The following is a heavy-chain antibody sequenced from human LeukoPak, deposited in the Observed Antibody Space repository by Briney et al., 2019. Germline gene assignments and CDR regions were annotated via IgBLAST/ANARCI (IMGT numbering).Heavy chain of an antibody. D-gene: IGHD2-2*02. CDR3: AAAPILRGEGGEHYKCGMDV. J-gene: IGHJ6*01. V-gene: IGHV4/OR15-8*01. CDR1: VGSINSGNW. CDR2: IHHNGTR. Sequence: SETLSLTCRVSVGSINSGNWWTWVRQSPEKGLEWIGEIHHNGTRNYNPSLKSRVTISADTFKNHFSLIVTSLTAADTAVYYCAAAPILRGEGGEHYKCGMDVWGQGTTVIVSS.